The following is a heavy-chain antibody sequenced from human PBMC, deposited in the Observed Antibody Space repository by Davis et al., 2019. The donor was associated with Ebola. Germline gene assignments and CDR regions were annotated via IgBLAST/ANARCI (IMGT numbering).Heavy chain of an antibody. D-gene: IGHD3-3*01. V-gene: IGHV3-23*01. CDR2: ISGSGGST. CDR1: GFTFSSYA. CDR3: AKGLRPTIFGVVILDAFDI. J-gene: IGHJ3*02. Sequence: GESLKISCAASGFTFSSYAMSWVRQAPGKGLEWVSAISGSGGSTYYADSVKGRFTISSDNSKNTLYLQMNSLRAEDTDVYYCAKGLRPTIFGVVILDAFDIWGQGTMVTVSS.